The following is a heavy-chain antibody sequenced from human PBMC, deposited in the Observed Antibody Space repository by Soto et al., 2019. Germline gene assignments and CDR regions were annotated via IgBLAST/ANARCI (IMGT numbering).Heavy chain of an antibody. Sequence: PGESLKISCKGSGYSFTSYWIGWVRQMPGKGLEWMGIIYPGDSDTRYSPSFQGQVTISADKSISTAYLQWSGLKASDTAMYYCARQGPQFYYGMDVWGQGTTVTVSS. V-gene: IGHV5-51*01. J-gene: IGHJ6*02. CDR3: ARQGPQFYYGMDV. CDR2: IYPGDSDT. CDR1: GYSFTSYW.